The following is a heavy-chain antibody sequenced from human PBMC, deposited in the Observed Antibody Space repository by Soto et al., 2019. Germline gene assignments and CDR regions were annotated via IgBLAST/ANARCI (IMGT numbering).Heavy chain of an antibody. Sequence: GASVQVSCKASGYTFTSYGIRWVRQAPGQGIEWMGWISTYNGNTNYAQKEQGRVTMTTDTSTSTAYMELRSLRSDDTAVYYCGRDWDFWSSQPLGFWGQGTLVTVSS. CDR3: GRDWDFWSSQPLGF. CDR1: GYTFTSYG. CDR2: ISTYNGNT. J-gene: IGHJ4*02. D-gene: IGHD3-3*01. V-gene: IGHV1-18*04.